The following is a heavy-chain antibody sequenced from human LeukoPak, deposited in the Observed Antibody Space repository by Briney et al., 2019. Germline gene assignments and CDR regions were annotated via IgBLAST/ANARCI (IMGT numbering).Heavy chain of an antibody. V-gene: IGHV3-23*01. D-gene: IGHD5-12*01. J-gene: IGHJ3*02. CDR3: AKDGYDIVATIYFYDI. CDR2: ISGSGGST. Sequence: TGGSLRLSCAASGFTFSSYAMSWVRQAPGKGLEWVSAISGSGGSTYYADSVKGRFTISRDNSKNTLYLQMNSLRAEDTAVYYCAKDGYDIVATIYFYDIWGQGTMVTVSS. CDR1: GFTFSSYA.